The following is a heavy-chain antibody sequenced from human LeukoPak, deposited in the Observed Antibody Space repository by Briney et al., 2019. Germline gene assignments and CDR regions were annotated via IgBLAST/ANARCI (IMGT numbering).Heavy chain of an antibody. Sequence: GGSLRLSCAASGFTVSSNYMSWVRQAPGKGLEWVSIIYSGDSTYYADSVKGRFTISRDNSKNTLYLQMNSLRAEDTAVYYCARDRGSGGSGSYYPFDYWGQGTLVTVSS. V-gene: IGHV3-66*01. CDR2: IYSGDST. CDR3: ARDRGSGGSGSYYPFDY. D-gene: IGHD3-10*01. CDR1: GFTVSSNY. J-gene: IGHJ4*02.